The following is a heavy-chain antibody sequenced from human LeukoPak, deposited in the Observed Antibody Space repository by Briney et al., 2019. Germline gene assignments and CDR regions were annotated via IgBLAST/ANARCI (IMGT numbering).Heavy chain of an antibody. V-gene: IGHV3-23*01. CDR2: ISGSGGYT. CDR3: ARSHDYYDSSGYSFDY. J-gene: IGHJ4*02. Sequence: GGSLRLSCAASGFTFSSYAMSWVRQAPGKGLEWVSTISGSGGYTYYADSVKGRFTISRDNSKNTLYLQMNSLRAEDTAVYYCARSHDYYDSSGYSFDYWGQGTLVTVSS. CDR1: GFTFSSYA. D-gene: IGHD3-22*01.